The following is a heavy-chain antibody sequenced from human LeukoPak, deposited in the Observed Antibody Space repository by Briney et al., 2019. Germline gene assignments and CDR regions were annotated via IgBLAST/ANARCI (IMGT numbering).Heavy chain of an antibody. V-gene: IGHV4-30-4*01. J-gene: IGHJ6*02. CDR3: ARDSGGGLYYYYGMDV. CDR1: GGSISSGDYY. D-gene: IGHD4-23*01. Sequence: SETLSLTCTVSGGSISSGDYYWSWIRQPPGEGLEWIGYIYYSGSTYYNPSLKSRVTISVDTSKNQFSLKLSSVTAADTAVYYCARDSGGGLYYYYGMDVWGQGTTVTVSS. CDR2: IYYSGST.